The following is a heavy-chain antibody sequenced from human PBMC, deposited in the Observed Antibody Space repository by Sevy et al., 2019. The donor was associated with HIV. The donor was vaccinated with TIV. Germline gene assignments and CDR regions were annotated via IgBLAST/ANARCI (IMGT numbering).Heavy chain of an antibody. D-gene: IGHD3-22*01. Sequence: GGSLRLSCAASGFTFSSYSMNWVRQAPGKGLEWVSSISSSSSYIYYADSVKGRFTISRDNAKNSLYLQMNSLRAEDTAGYYCAGDRYYYGSSGYPADAFDIWGQGTMVTVSS. CDR2: ISSSSSYI. V-gene: IGHV3-21*01. CDR1: GFTFSSYS. J-gene: IGHJ3*02. CDR3: AGDRYYYGSSGYPADAFDI.